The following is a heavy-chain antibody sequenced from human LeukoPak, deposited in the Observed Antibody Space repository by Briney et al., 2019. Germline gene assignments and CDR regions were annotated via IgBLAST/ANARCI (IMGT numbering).Heavy chain of an antibody. D-gene: IGHD2-21*02. CDR2: IAYDGSNK. Sequence: GGSLRLSCAASGFTFSNYGMHWVRQAPGKGLEWVALIAYDGSNKHYADSVKGRLTISRDNSKNTPHLQMNSLRAEDTAVYYCATPARAVVTARFDYWGQGTLVTVSS. CDR1: GFTFSNYG. CDR3: ATPARAVVTARFDY. V-gene: IGHV3-30*03. J-gene: IGHJ4*02.